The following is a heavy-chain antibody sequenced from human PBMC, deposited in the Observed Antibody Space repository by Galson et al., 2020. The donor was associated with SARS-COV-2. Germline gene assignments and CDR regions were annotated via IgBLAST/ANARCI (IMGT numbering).Heavy chain of an antibody. D-gene: IGHD4-4*01. Sequence: GGSLRLSCAASGFTFSSYAMHWVRQAPGKGLEWVAVISYDGSNKYYADSVKGRFTISRDNSKNTLYLQMNSLRAEDTAVYYCASERGNYHYYYYGMDVWGQGTTVTVSS. CDR3: ASERGNYHYYYYGMDV. J-gene: IGHJ6*02. CDR2: ISYDGSNK. V-gene: IGHV3-30*04. CDR1: GFTFSSYA.